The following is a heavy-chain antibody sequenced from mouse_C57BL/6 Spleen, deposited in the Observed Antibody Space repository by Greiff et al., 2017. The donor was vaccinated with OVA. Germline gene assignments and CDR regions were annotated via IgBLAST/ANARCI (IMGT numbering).Heavy chain of an antibody. Sequence: VQLKQSGPELVKPGASVKISCQASGYTFTSYYIHWVKQRPGQGLEWIGSIYPGSGNTKYNEKFKGKATLTVDTSSSTAYMQLSSLTSEDSAVYYSARSYYGSSVYYAMDYWGQGTSVTVSS. CDR2: IYPGSGNT. CDR1: GYTFTSYY. D-gene: IGHD1-1*01. V-gene: IGHV1-66*01. J-gene: IGHJ4*01. CDR3: ARSYYGSSVYYAMDY.